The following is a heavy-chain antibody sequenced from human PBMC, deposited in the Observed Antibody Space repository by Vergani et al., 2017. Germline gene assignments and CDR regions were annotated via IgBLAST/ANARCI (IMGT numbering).Heavy chain of an antibody. CDR1: GFTFSSYS. V-gene: IGHV3-21*01. D-gene: IGHD6-19*01. CDR3: ARDGSAVAGTRLFDY. Sequence: EVQLVESGGGLVKPGGSLRLSCAASGFTFSSYSMNWVRQAPGKGLEWVSSISSSSSYIYYEDSVKGRFTISRDNAKNSLYLQMNSLRAEDTAVYYCARDGSAVAGTRLFDYWGQGTLVTVSS. CDR2: ISSSSSYI. J-gene: IGHJ4*02.